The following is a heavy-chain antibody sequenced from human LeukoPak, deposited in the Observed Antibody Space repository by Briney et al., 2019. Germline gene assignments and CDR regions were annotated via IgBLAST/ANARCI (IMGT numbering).Heavy chain of an antibody. D-gene: IGHD3-10*01. CDR3: AREIYWEFYDY. CDR1: GGSISSGDYY. Sequence: NPSETLSLTCTVSGGSISSGDYYWSWIRQPPGKGLEWIGYIYYSGSTYYNPSPKSRVTISVDTSKNQFSLKLSSVTAADTAVYYCAREIYWEFYDYWGQGTLVTVSS. V-gene: IGHV4-30-4*08. J-gene: IGHJ4*02. CDR2: IYYSGST.